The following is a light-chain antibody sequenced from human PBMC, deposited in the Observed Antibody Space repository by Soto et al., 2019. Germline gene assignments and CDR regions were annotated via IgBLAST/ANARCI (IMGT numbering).Light chain of an antibody. J-gene: IGLJ1*01. CDR1: SGDIGGYDY. CDR3: SSYAGSNNPYV. Sequence: LTQPPSASGSPGQSVTISCTGTSGDIGGYDYVSWYQQHPGKAPKLMIYEVTKRPLGVPDRFSGSKSGNTASLTVSGLQAEDEADYYCSSYAGSNNPYVFGTGTKVTVL. V-gene: IGLV2-8*01. CDR2: EVT.